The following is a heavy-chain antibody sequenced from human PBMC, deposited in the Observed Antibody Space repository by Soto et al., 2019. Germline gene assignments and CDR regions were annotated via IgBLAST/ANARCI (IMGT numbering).Heavy chain of an antibody. Sequence: QVQLVQSGAEVKMPGASVKVSCKASGYTFTDYGINWVRQATGQGLEWMGWMNPKSGDTVYAQKFQGRVSMTRATTISTAYMGLNSLKAADTAVYSCVRGGYSVVGATVYWGQGTLVTVSS. CDR1: GYTFTDYG. V-gene: IGHV1-8*01. J-gene: IGHJ4*02. D-gene: IGHD1-26*01. CDR3: VRGGYSVVGATVY. CDR2: MNPKSGDT.